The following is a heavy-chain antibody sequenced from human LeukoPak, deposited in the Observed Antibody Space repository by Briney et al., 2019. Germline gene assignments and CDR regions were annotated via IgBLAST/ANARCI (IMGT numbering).Heavy chain of an antibody. Sequence: SETLSLTCAVYGGSFSGYYWSWIRQPPGKGLEWIGEINYSGSTNYNPSLKSRVTISVDTSKNQFSLKLSSVTAADTAVYYCARARRDFWSGYYTNFDYWGQGTLVTVSS. D-gene: IGHD3-3*01. J-gene: IGHJ4*02. CDR3: ARARRDFWSGYYTNFDY. CDR1: GGSFSGYY. V-gene: IGHV4-34*01. CDR2: INYSGST.